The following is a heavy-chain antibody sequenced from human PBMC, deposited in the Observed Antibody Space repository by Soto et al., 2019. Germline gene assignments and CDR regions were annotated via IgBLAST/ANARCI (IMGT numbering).Heavy chain of an antibody. CDR1: GGTFSSYT. V-gene: IGHV1-69*02. Sequence: ASVKVSCKASGGTFSSYTISWVRQAPGQGLEWMGRIIPILGIANYAQKFQGRVTITADKSTSTAYMELSSLRSEDTAVYYCARGYSSSWYWYFDLWGRGTLVTVSS. J-gene: IGHJ2*01. CDR2: IIPILGIA. D-gene: IGHD6-13*01. CDR3: ARGYSSSWYWYFDL.